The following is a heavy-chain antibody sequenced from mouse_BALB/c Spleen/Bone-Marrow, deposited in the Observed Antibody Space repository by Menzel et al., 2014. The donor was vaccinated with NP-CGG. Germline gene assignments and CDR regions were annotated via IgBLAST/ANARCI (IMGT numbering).Heavy chain of an antibody. CDR3: NAGGYVDY. CDR2: IDPEDGDT. Sequence: VQLQQSGAELVRSGASVKLSCTSSGFNIKHYYLHWVKQRPEQGLEWIGWIDPEDGDTEYAPKFQAKATMTADTSSNPAYLQLSSLTSEDTAVYYCNAGGYVDYWGQGTPLTVSS. J-gene: IGHJ2*01. CDR1: GFNIKHYY. V-gene: IGHV14-4*02.